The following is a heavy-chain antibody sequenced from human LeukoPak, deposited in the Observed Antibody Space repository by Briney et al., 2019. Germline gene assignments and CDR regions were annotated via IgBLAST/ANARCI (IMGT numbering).Heavy chain of an antibody. J-gene: IGHJ3*02. CDR3: VRGRGASYHDVLQI. V-gene: IGHV1-3*03. D-gene: IGHD2-15*01. Sequence: ASVKVSCKASGYTFTSYAMNWVRQAPGQGLEWMGWINIGNGNTKYSRVVEGRVIITRDTSARTVYMELTSLRPEDMAVYYCVRGRGASYHDVLQIWGQGTTLIVSS. CDR1: GYTFTSYA. CDR2: INIGNGNT.